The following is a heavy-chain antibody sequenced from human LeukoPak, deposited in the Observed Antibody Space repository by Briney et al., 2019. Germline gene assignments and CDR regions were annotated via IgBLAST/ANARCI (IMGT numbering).Heavy chain of an antibody. CDR3: AGDRELAY. V-gene: IGHV4-4*07. CDR2: IYTSGTT. J-gene: IGHJ4*02. CDR1: GGSISNYH. Sequence: SETLSLTCTVSGGSISNYHWSWIRQPAGKGLEWIGLIYTSGTTNYNPSLRSRVTMSVDTSKNQFPLNLSSVTAADTAVYYCAGDRELAYWGQGTLVKVSP. D-gene: IGHD1-1*01.